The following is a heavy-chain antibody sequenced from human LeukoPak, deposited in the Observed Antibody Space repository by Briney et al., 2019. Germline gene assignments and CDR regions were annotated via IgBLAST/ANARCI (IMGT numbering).Heavy chain of an antibody. CDR2: INHSGST. J-gene: IGHJ4*02. V-gene: IGHV4-4*02. Sequence: PSGTLSLTCAVSGGSISSSNWWSWVRQPPGKGLEWIGEINHSGSTNYNPSLKSRVTISVDTSKNQFSLKLSSVTAADTAVYYCARGLSPNRLLWFGESLPYYFDYWGQGTLVTVSS. CDR1: GGSISSSNW. D-gene: IGHD3-10*01. CDR3: ARGLSPNRLLWFGESLPYYFDY.